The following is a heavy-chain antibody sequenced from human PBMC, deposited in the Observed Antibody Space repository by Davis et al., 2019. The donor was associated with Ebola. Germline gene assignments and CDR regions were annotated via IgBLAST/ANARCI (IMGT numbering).Heavy chain of an antibody. V-gene: IGHV4-59*01. J-gene: IGHJ4*02. CDR2: IYYSGST. Sequence: SETLSLTCTVSGGSISSYYWSWIRQPPGKGLEWIGYIYYSGSTNYNPSLKSRVTISVDTSKNQFSLKLSSVTAADTAVYYCARDLPDPMIVVAEGDYWGQGTLVTVSS. D-gene: IGHD3-22*01. CDR1: GGSISSYY. CDR3: ARDLPDPMIVVAEGDY.